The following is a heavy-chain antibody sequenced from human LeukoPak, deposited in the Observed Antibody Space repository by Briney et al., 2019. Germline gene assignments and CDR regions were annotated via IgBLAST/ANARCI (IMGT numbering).Heavy chain of an antibody. CDR3: ARQADFGGVIVSSWFDP. D-gene: IGHD3-16*02. CDR1: GGSVSSRHYY. V-gene: IGHV4-39*01. J-gene: IGHJ5*02. Sequence: PSETLSLTCTVSGGSVSSRHYYWGWIRQPPGKGLEWIGSVYYSGTTYYNPSLKSRVTISVDTSKNEFSLKVNSVTAADTAVYFCARQADFGGVIVSSWFDPWGERAQVTVSS. CDR2: VYYSGTT.